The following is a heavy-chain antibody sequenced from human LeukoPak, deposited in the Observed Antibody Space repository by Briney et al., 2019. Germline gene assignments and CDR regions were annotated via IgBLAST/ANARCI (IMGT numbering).Heavy chain of an antibody. V-gene: IGHV3-23*01. Sequence: PGGSLRLSCAASGFTFSYYAMSWVRQAPGKGLEWVSSISSSGDVTFYTDPVKGRFTICRDNSKNTLYLQMNSLRAEDTAVYYCAKDRPNYYESNGHYYRLNGDYWGQGTLVTVSS. CDR1: GFTFSYYA. J-gene: IGHJ4*02. CDR2: ISSSGDVT. D-gene: IGHD3-22*01. CDR3: AKDRPNYYESNGHYYRLNGDY.